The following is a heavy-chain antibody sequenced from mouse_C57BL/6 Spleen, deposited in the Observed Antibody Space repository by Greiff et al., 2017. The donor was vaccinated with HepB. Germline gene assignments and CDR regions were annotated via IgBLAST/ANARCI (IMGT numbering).Heavy chain of an antibody. J-gene: IGHJ1*03. CDR2: IRSKSSNYAT. V-gene: IGHV10-3*01. Sequence: EVKLVESGGGLVQPKGSLKLSCAASGFTFNTYAMHWVRQAPGKGLEWVARIRSKSSNYATYYADSVKDRFTISRDDSQSMLYLQMNNLKTEDTAMYYCVRDPSTVVPYWYFDVWGTGTTVTVSS. CDR3: VRDPSTVVPYWYFDV. CDR1: GFTFNTYA. D-gene: IGHD1-1*01.